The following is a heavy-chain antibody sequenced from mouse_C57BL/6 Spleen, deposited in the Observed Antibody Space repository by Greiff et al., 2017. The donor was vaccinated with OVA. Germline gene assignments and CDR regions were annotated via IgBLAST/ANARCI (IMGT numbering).Heavy chain of an antibody. CDR3: ATYYYVSSYYFDY. J-gene: IGHJ2*01. Sequence: QVQLQQPGAELVKPGASVKVSCKASGYTFTSYWMHWVKQRPGQGLEWIGRIHPSDSDTNYNQKFKGKATLTVDKSSSTAYMQLSSLTSEDSAVYYCATYYYVSSYYFDYWGQGTTLTVSS. CDR1: GYTFTSYW. D-gene: IGHD1-1*01. CDR2: IHPSDSDT. V-gene: IGHV1-74*01.